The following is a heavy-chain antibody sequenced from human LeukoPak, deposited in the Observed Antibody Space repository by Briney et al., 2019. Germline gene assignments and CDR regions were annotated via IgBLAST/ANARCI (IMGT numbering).Heavy chain of an antibody. V-gene: IGHV1-18*01. CDR1: GYTSTTYG. CDR3: AREAPVAAGSDAFDI. J-gene: IGHJ3*02. Sequence: ASVKVSCKSSGYTSTTYGISWMRQAPGKGLEWMGWISPYNGNTKYAQKLQGRVTMTTDTSTNTAYMELRSLRSDDTAVYYCAREAPVAAGSDAFDIWGQGTMVTVSS. CDR2: ISPYNGNT. D-gene: IGHD6-19*01.